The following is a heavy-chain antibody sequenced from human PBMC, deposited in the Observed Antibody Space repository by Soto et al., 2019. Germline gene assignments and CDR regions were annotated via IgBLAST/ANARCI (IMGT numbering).Heavy chain of an antibody. V-gene: IGHV1-8*01. D-gene: IGHD3-3*01. CDR1: GYTFTSYD. CDR3: ARAGYDFWSGYYRGMDV. J-gene: IGHJ6*02. Sequence: QVQLVQSGAEVKKPGASVKVSCKAAGYTFTSYDINWVRQATGQGLEWMGWMNPNSGNTGYAQKFQGRVTMTRNTSISTAYMELSSLRSEDTAVYYCARAGYDFWSGYYRGMDVWGQGTTVTVSS. CDR2: MNPNSGNT.